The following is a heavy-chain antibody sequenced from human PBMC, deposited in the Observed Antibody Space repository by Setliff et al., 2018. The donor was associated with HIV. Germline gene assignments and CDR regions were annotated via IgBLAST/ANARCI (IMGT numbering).Heavy chain of an antibody. Sequence: SETLSLTCTVSGGSITSYYWSWIRQPAGKGLEWFGRIYISGSTNYNPSFESRVTMSIDTSKNQFSLKLSSVTAAYTAVYYCARGGGTGSFDYWGQGTLVTVSS. J-gene: IGHJ4*02. CDR2: IYISGST. V-gene: IGHV4-4*07. D-gene: IGHD3-16*01. CDR3: ARGGGTGSFDY. CDR1: GGSITSYY.